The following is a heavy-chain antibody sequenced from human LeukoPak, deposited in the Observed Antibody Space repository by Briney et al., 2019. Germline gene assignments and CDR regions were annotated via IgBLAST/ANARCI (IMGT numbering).Heavy chain of an antibody. CDR3: ASNTNYYENTGHYVLDS. J-gene: IGHJ5*01. CDR2: IIPILGTA. Sequence: SVKVSFKASGGTFSTYAISWVRQAPGQGREWMGGIIPILGTANYAQEFKGRVTITADEFTGTAYMELSSLRSEDTAVFYCASNTNYYENTGHYVLDSWGQGTLVTVSS. V-gene: IGHV1-69*13. D-gene: IGHD3-22*01. CDR1: GGTFSTYA.